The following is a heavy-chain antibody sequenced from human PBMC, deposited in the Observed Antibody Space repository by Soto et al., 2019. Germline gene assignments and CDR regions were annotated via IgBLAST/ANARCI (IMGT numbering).Heavy chain of an antibody. CDR2: IKQDGSEK. J-gene: IGHJ6*03. CDR3: ARDATDQAAAGIQGGVRSYYYYYYMDV. CDR1: GFTFSSYW. Sequence: GGSLRLSCAASGFTFSSYWMSWVRQAPGKGLEWVANIKQDGSEKYYVDSVKGRFTISRDNAKNSLYLQMNSLRAEDTAGYYGARDATDQAAAGIQGGVRSYYYYYYMDVWGKGTTVTVSS. D-gene: IGHD6-13*01. V-gene: IGHV3-7*01.